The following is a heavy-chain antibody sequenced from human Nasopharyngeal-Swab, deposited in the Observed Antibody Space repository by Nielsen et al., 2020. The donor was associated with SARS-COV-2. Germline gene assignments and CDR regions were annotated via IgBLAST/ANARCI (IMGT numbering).Heavy chain of an antibody. CDR1: GGSISSGGYY. CDR3: ARGYCSGGSCSFDY. CDR2: IYYSGST. V-gene: IGHV4-31*03. D-gene: IGHD2-15*01. Sequence: SETMSLTCTVSGGSISSGGYYWSWIRQHPGKGLEWIGYIYYSGSTYYNPSLKSRVTISVDKSKNQFSLKLSSVTATDTAVYYCARGYCSGGSCSFDYWGQGTLVTVSS. J-gene: IGHJ4*02.